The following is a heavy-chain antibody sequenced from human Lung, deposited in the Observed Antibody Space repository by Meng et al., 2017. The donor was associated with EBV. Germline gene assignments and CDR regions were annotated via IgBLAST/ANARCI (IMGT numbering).Heavy chain of an antibody. CDR2: INAYNGDT. J-gene: IGHJ4*02. D-gene: IGHD1-26*01. Sequence: GGGGKKPGASVKGSCKASGYTFTNYGITWVRQAPGQGLEWMGWINAYNGDTNYAQTLQGRVTMTTDTSTSTAYMELRSLRSDDTAVYYCARVEVGITSGDYWGQGTLVTVSS. CDR1: GYTFTNYG. CDR3: ARVEVGITSGDY. V-gene: IGHV1-18*01.